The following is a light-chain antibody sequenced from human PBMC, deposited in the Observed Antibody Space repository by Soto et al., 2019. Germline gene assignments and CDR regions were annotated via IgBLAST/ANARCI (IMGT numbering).Light chain of an antibody. Sequence: EVVMTQSPGTLSVSPGERAILSCRASQSLTTNLAWYQQKPGQAPRLLIHDASTRATGIPARFSGSGSGTEFTLTISRLEPEDFAVYYCQQFGNSPITFGQGTRLEIK. J-gene: IGKJ5*01. V-gene: IGKV3-15*01. CDR2: DAS. CDR3: QQFGNSPIT. CDR1: QSLTTN.